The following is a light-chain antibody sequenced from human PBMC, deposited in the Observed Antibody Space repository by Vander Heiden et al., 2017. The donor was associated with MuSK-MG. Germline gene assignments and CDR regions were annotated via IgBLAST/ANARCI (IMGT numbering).Light chain of an antibody. V-gene: IGKV2-28*01. CDR1: QSLLHSNGYNY. CDR2: LGS. J-gene: IGKJ4*01. CDR3: MQGLQTPPHT. Sequence: DIVMTQSPLSLPVTPGEPASISCRSSQSLLHSNGYNYLDWYLQKPGQSPQLLIYLGSNRASGVPDRFSGSGSGTDFSLKISRVEADDVGVYYCMQGLQTPPHTFGGGTKVGIK.